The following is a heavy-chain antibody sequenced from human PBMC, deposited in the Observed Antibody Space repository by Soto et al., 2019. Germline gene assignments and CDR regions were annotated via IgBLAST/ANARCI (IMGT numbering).Heavy chain of an antibody. J-gene: IGHJ4*02. D-gene: IGHD4-17*01. CDR1: GGSISSGGYY. Sequence: SETLSLTCTVSGGSISSGGYYWSWIRQHPGKGLEWIGYIYYSGSTYYNPSLKSRVTISVDTSKNQFSLKLSSVTAADTAVYYCAQYDYGEIFFDYGVKGTLVTSPQ. V-gene: IGHV4-31*03. CDR2: IYYSGST. CDR3: AQYDYGEIFFDY.